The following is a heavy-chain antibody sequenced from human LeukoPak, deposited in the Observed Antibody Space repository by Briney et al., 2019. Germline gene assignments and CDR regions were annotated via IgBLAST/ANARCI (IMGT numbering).Heavy chain of an antibody. D-gene: IGHD6-19*01. V-gene: IGHV1-2*02. CDR3: ASDLIAVAPYAFDI. CDR2: INPNSGGT. CDR1: GYTFTGYY. J-gene: IGHJ3*02. Sequence: ASVKVSCKASGYTFTGYYMHWVRQAPGQGLEWMGWINPNSGGTNYAQKFQGRVTMTRDTSISTAYMELSRLRSDDTAVYYCASDLIAVAPYAFDIWGQGTMVTVSS.